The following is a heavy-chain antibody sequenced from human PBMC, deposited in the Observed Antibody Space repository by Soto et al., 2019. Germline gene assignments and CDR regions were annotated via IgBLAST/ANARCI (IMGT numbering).Heavy chain of an antibody. Sequence: SETLCLTCTVSGGSITNSSYYWGWIRQPPGKRLEWIVSIYYSGSTYYNPSLKSRVTTSVDTSKNQFSLKLSSVTAADTAVYYCARDSPPITMVRFVATSPGVIHVIDFWSQGTSVPVSS. CDR1: GGSITNSSYY. J-gene: IGHJ6*02. D-gene: IGHD3-10*01. V-gene: IGHV4-39*07. CDR2: IYYSGST. CDR3: ARDSPPITMVRFVATSPGVIHVIDF.